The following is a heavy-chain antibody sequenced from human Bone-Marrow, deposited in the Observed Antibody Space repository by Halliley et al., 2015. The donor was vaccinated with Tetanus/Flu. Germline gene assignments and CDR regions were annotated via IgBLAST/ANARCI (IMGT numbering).Heavy chain of an antibody. J-gene: IGHJ3*02. CDR2: IYYTGSV. D-gene: IGHD3-16*02. CDR3: ARTRHIDGYREAFEI. CDR1: GGSVSSDYHY. Sequence: GLVKPSETLSLTCTVSGGSVSSDYHYWSWIRQPPGKGLGWIGHIYYTGSVTYNPSLKSRMSMSVDTSKNQFSLTLSSVTAADTAVYYCARTRHIDGYREAFEIWGQGTMVSVST. V-gene: IGHV4-61*01.